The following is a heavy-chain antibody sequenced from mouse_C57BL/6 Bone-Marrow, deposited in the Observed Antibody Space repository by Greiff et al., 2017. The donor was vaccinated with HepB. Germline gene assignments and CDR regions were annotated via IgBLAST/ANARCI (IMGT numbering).Heavy chain of an antibody. CDR1: GYTFTSYW. D-gene: IGHD1-1*01. CDR3: ARGYGSSPSYWYFDV. J-gene: IGHJ1*03. V-gene: IGHV1-50*01. CDR2: IDPSDSYT. Sequence: VQLQQPGAELVKPGASVKLSCKASGYTFTSYWMQWVKQRPGQGLEWIGEIDPSDSYTNYNQKFKGKATLTVDTSSSTAYMQLSSLTSEDSAVYYCARGYGSSPSYWYFDVWGTGTTVTVSS.